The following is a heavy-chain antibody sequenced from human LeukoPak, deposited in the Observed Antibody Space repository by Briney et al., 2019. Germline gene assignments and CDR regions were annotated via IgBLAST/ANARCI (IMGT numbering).Heavy chain of an antibody. CDR1: GYTFTSYH. V-gene: IGHV1-46*01. CDR2: INLSGGST. J-gene: IGHJ4*02. Sequence: ASVTVSCTASGYTFTSYHMHWVRQAPGQGLEWMGKINLSGGSTTYAQKFQGRVTMTRDTSTSTVYMELSSLRSEDTAVYYCAKDYVDDIPMIKDYWGQGTLVTVSS. D-gene: IGHD2-8*01. CDR3: AKDYVDDIPMIKDY.